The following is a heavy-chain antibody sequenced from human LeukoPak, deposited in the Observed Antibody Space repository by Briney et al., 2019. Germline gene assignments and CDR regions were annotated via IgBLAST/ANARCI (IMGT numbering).Heavy chain of an antibody. CDR1: GYTFTSYA. CDR2: INTNTGNP. V-gene: IGHV7-4-1*02. J-gene: IGHJ6*03. D-gene: IGHD4-17*01. CDR3: AKDQGDYAPINMDV. Sequence: ASVKVSCKASGYTFTSYAMNWVRQAPGQGLEWMGWINTNTGNPTYAQGFTGRFVFSLDTSVSTAYLQISSLKAEDTAVYYCAKDQGDYAPINMDVWGKGTTVTVSS.